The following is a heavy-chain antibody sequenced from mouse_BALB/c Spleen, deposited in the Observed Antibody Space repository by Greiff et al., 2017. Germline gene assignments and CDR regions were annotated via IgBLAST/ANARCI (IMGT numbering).Heavy chain of an antibody. CDR2: INPSNGRT. J-gene: IGHJ4*01. CDR3: ASIYDGYYEDAMDD. Sequence: QVHVKQPGAELVKPGASVKLSCKASGYTFTSYWMHWVKQRPGQGLEWIGEINPSNGRTNYNEKFKSKATLTVDKSSSTAYMQLSSLTSEDSAVYYCASIYDGYYEDAMDDWGQGTSVTVSS. D-gene: IGHD2-3*01. CDR1: GYTFTSYW. V-gene: IGHV1S81*02.